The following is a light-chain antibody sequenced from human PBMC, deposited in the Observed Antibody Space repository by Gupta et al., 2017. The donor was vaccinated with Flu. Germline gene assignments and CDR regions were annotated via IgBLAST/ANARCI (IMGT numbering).Light chain of an antibody. CDR1: QSVSSSY. Sequence: EIVLTQSPGTLSLSPGERSTLSCRASQSVSSSYLAWYQQKPGQAHRLLIYGASSRATGIPDRFSGSGSGTAFTLTISRLEPEDFAVYYCQQYGSSPLTFGGGTKVEIK. CDR3: QQYGSSPLT. CDR2: GAS. J-gene: IGKJ4*01. V-gene: IGKV3-20*01.